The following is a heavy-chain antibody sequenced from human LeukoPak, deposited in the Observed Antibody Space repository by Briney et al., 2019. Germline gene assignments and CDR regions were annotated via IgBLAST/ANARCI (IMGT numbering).Heavy chain of an antibody. D-gene: IGHD3-22*01. CDR3: AKERGYYYDSSGLDY. CDR1: GFPFSSYA. Sequence: PGGSLRLSCAASGFPFSSYAMSGVREPPGKGLEWVSAISGSGGSTYYADSVKGRFTISRDNSKNTLYLQMNSLRAEDTAVYYCAKERGYYYDSSGLDYWGQGTLVTVSS. J-gene: IGHJ4*02. CDR2: ISGSGGST. V-gene: IGHV3-23*01.